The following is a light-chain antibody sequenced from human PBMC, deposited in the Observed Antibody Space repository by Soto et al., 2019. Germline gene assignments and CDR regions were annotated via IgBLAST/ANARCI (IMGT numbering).Light chain of an antibody. CDR2: GAS. Sequence: IVLTQSPATLSVSPGERATLSCRASQSVSSTSLAWYQQKPGQAPRLLIYGASSRATGIPDRFSGSGSGTDFTLTISRLEPEDFAVYYCQQYGSSPLYTFGQGTRWIS. J-gene: IGKJ2*01. CDR3: QQYGSSPLYT. CDR1: QSVSSTS. V-gene: IGKV3-20*01.